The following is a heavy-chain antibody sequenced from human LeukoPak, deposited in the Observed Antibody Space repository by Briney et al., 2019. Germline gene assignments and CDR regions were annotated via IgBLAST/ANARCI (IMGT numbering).Heavy chain of an antibody. CDR3: ARQVGATTXNXFDP. Sequence: PSETLSLTCTVSGGSISSYYWSWIRQPPGKGLEWIGYIYYSGSTNYNPSLKSRVTISVDTSKNQFSLKLSSVTAADTAVYYCARQVGATTXNXFDPWGQGTLVTVSS. V-gene: IGHV4-59*01. D-gene: IGHD1-26*01. J-gene: IGHJ5*02. CDR2: IYYSGST. CDR1: GGSISSYY.